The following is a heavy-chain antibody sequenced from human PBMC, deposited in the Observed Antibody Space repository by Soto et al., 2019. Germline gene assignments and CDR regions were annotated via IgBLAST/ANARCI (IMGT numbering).Heavy chain of an antibody. CDR1: GFTFSSYS. D-gene: IGHD6-13*01. J-gene: IGHJ6*02. Sequence: ETLSLSCAASGFTFSSYSMNWVRQAPGKGLEWVSSISSSSSYIYYADSVKGRFTISRDNAKNSLYLQMNSLRAEDTAVYYCARDRLIAAAGDYYYYYYGMDVWGQGTTVTVSS. V-gene: IGHV3-21*01. CDR3: ARDRLIAAAGDYYYYYYGMDV. CDR2: ISSSSSYI.